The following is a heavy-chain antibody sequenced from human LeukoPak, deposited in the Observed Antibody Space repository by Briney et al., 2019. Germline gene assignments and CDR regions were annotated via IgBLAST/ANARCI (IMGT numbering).Heavy chain of an antibody. Sequence: EWISYISNSGSTIYYADSVKGRFSISRDNAKNSLYLQMNSLRAEDTAVYYCAREVRLLSYWGQGTLVTVSS. D-gene: IGHD2/OR15-2a*01. CDR2: ISNSGSTI. CDR3: AREVRLLSY. V-gene: IGHV3-11*01. J-gene: IGHJ4*02.